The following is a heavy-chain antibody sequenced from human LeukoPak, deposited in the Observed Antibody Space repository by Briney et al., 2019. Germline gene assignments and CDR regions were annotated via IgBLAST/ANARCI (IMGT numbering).Heavy chain of an antibody. J-gene: IGHJ4*02. CDR2: ISTSDGNT. CDR1: GYTFITYD. CDR3: ARGGYSSGYHY. Sequence: ASVKVSCKASGYTFITYDISWVRQAPGQGLEWMGWISTSDGNTNLAQKLQGRVTMTTETSTSTAHMGLRSLRSDDTAVYYCARGGYSSGYHYWGQGTLVTVSS. D-gene: IGHD6-19*01. V-gene: IGHV1-18*01.